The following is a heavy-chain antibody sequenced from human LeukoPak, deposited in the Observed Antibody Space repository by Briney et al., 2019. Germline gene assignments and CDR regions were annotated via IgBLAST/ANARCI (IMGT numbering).Heavy chain of an antibody. Sequence: GGSLRLSCAASGFTFSTYAMNWVRQAPGKGLEWVSTINHNGGNTYYADSVKGRFTISRDNSKNTLYLQMNSLRAEDTAVYYCAKGSESGYSYGYSYYYYMDVWGKGTTVTVSS. CDR2: INHNGGNT. V-gene: IGHV3-23*01. J-gene: IGHJ6*03. CDR3: AKGSESGYSYGYSYYYYMDV. D-gene: IGHD5-18*01. CDR1: GFTFSTYA.